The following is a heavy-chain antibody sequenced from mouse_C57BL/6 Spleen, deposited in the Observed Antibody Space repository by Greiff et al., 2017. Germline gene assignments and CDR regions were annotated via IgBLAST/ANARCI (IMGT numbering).Heavy chain of an antibody. Sequence: EVQLVESGGGLVKPGGSLKLSCAASGFTFSSYAMSWVRQTPEKRLEWVATISDGGSYTYYPDNVKGRFTISRDNAKNNLYLQMRHLKSEDTAMYYCARDGAYYSNYWYFDVCGTGTTVTVSS. D-gene: IGHD2-5*01. V-gene: IGHV5-4*01. CDR2: ISDGGSYT. CDR3: ARDGAYYSNYWYFDV. CDR1: GFTFSSYA. J-gene: IGHJ1*03.